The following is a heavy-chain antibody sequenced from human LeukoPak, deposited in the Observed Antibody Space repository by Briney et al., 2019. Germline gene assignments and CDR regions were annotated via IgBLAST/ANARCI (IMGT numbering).Heavy chain of an antibody. Sequence: GGSLRLSCTTSGFTFTDYRMTWVRQAPGKGLEWVANINQDGSKKFYVDSVKGRFTISRDNAKNSLYLQMNSLRAEDTAVYYCARDVYSSSSVVWGQGTLVTVSS. J-gene: IGHJ4*02. CDR2: INQDGSKK. CDR1: GFTFTDYR. CDR3: ARDVYSSSSVV. V-gene: IGHV3-7*01. D-gene: IGHD6-6*01.